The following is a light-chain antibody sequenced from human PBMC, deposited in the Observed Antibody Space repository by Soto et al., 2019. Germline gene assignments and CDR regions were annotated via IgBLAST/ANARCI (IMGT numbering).Light chain of an antibody. CDR2: GVS. Sequence: EMVLTQSPGTLSLSPGKRATLSCRASQSVGSSYLAGYQQKPGQAPRLLIYGVSSRATGIPDRFSGSGSGTDFTLTITRLEPEDFAVYYCQQHGGSPPYTFGQGTKLEIK. CDR3: QQHGGSPPYT. CDR1: QSVGSSY. V-gene: IGKV3-20*01. J-gene: IGKJ2*01.